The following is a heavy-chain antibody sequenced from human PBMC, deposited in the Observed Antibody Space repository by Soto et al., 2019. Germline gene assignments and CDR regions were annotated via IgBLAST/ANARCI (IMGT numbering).Heavy chain of an antibody. CDR2: ISAYNGNT. CDR1: GYTFTSYG. CDR3: ARDHKVTHPYYYHYYMDV. Sequence: QVQLVQSGAEVKKPGASVKVSCKASGYTFTSYGISWVRQAPGQGLEWMGWISAYNGNTNYAQKLQGRVTMTTDTSTSTAYMELRSLRSDDTAVYYCARDHKVTHPYYYHYYMDVWGKGTTVTVSS. J-gene: IGHJ6*03. V-gene: IGHV1-18*01.